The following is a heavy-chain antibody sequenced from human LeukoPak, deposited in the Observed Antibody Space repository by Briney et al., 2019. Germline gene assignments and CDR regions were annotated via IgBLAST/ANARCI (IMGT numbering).Heavy chain of an antibody. CDR2: IYYSGST. D-gene: IGHD5-12*01. Sequence: PSETLSLTCTVSGGSISSSSYYWGWIRQPPGKGLEWIGSIYYSGSTYYNPSLKSRVTISVDTSKNQFSLKLSSVTAADTAVYYCARVGATGYMDVWGKGTTVTVSS. V-gene: IGHV4-39*07. CDR1: GGSISSSSYY. J-gene: IGHJ6*03. CDR3: ARVGATGYMDV.